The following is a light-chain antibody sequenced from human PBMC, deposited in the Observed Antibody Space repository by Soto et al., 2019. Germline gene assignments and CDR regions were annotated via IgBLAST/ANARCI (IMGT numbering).Light chain of an antibody. CDR3: HQYGSSLIT. CDR1: QSVSSSY. CDR2: GAS. J-gene: IGKJ5*01. Sequence: VMTQSPATLSVSPGERSTLSFRVSQSVSSSYVAWDQQKPGQAPRLLIYGASSRATGIPDRFSGSGSGTDFTLTISRLEPEDFAVYYCHQYGSSLITFGQGTRLEIK. V-gene: IGKV3-20*01.